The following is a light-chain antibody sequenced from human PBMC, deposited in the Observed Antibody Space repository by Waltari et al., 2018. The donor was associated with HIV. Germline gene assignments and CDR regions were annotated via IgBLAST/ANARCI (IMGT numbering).Light chain of an antibody. V-gene: IGLV2-8*01. Sequence: QSALTQPPSASGSPGQSVTISCSGTSSDVGGYNYVSWYQRHPGKAPKLLIYEVIQRPSGVPDRLFGSKSGNTASLTVSGLQAEDEADYFCSSYAGDYNLVFGGGTKLTVL. J-gene: IGLJ3*02. CDR2: EVI. CDR3: SSYAGDYNLV. CDR1: SSDVGGYNY.